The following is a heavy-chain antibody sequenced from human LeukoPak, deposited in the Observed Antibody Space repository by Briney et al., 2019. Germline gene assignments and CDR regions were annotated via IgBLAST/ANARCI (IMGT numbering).Heavy chain of an antibody. CDR2: IYPGDSDT. D-gene: IGHD1-20*01. CDR1: GYTFTNYW. Sequence: PGESLKISCKGSGYTFTNYWIGWVRQMPGKGLEWMGIIYPGDSDTRYSPSFQGQVTISADKSISTAYLQWSSLKASDTAMYYCASHAPRGYNWNLLSDDAFDIWGQGTMVTVSS. J-gene: IGHJ3*02. V-gene: IGHV5-51*01. CDR3: ASHAPRGYNWNLLSDDAFDI.